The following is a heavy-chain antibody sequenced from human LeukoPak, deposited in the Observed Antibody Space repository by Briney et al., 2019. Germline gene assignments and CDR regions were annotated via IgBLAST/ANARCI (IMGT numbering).Heavy chain of an antibody. CDR3: AKVSGGGGYYHFDY. V-gene: IGHV3-23*01. J-gene: IGHJ4*02. CDR1: GFTFSYYS. D-gene: IGHD3-22*01. Sequence: GGSLRLSCAASGFTFSYYSINWVRRAPGKGLEWVSTITSSGGATYYAGSVKGRFTISRDDSKNTLYVQMNSLRAEDTAVYYCAKVSGGGGYYHFDYWGQGTLVTVSS. CDR2: ITSSGGAT.